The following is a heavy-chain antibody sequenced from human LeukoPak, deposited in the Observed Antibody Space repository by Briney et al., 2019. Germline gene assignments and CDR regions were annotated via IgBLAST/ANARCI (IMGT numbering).Heavy chain of an antibody. CDR1: GGSFSGYY. D-gene: IGHD3-22*01. J-gene: IGHJ4*02. CDR3: ARGPGTYYYDSSGYDY. Sequence: SETPSLTCAVYGGSFSGYYWSWIRQPPGKGLEWIGEINHSGSTNYNPTLKSRVTISVDTSKNQFSLKLSSVTAADTAVYYCARGPGTYYYDSSGYDYWGQGTLVTVSS. CDR2: INHSGST. V-gene: IGHV4-34*01.